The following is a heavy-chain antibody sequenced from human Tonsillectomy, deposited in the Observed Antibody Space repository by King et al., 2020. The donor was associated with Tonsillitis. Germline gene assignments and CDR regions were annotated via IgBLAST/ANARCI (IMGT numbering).Heavy chain of an antibody. CDR2: IGVGSGNT. CDR1: GFTFTSSA. D-gene: IGHD2-2*03. CDR3: AAVPGYCNSISCRFDS. V-gene: IGHV1-58*02. Sequence: QLVESGPEVKKPGTSVKVSCKASGFTFTSSAMQWVRQARGQRLEWIGWIGVGSGNTNYAQKFQERVTITRDMSTSPTYMDLSSLRSEVNAVYYCAAVPGYCNSISCRFDSWGQGTLVTVSS. J-gene: IGHJ4*02.